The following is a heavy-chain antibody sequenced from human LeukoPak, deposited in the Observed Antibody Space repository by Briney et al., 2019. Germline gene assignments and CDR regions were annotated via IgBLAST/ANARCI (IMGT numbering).Heavy chain of an antibody. Sequence: SVKVSCKASGGTFSSYAISWVRQAPGQGLEWMGGIIPIFGTASYAQKFQGRVTVTTDESTSTAYMELSSLRSEDTAVYYCARQGPYYYYYYMDVWGKGTTVTVS. CDR1: GGTFSSYA. CDR3: ARQGPYYYYYYMDV. J-gene: IGHJ6*03. CDR2: IIPIFGTA. V-gene: IGHV1-69*05.